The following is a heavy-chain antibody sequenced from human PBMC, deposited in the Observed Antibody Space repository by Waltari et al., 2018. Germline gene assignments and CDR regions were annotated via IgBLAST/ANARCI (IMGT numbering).Heavy chain of an antibody. V-gene: IGHV7-4-1*02. D-gene: IGHD6-19*01. CDR3: AKEIKYNSDWYFFFDF. CDR2: SNTNTGTP. Sequence: QVQLVQSGSELKAPEASVKLSCKAYGYSFSNNEINWVRQAPGQGLEWMGWSNTNTGTPTYAHVFTGNFVFSVDTSVTTAYLQISGLRAEDTAVYYCAKEIKYNSDWYFFFDFWGQGTLVTVSS. CDR1: GYSFSNNE. J-gene: IGHJ4*02.